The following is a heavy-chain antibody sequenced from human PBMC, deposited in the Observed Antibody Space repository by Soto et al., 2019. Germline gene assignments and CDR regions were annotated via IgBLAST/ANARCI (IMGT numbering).Heavy chain of an antibody. CDR1: GFTLGDFG. V-gene: IGHV3-30*19. CDR3: ASPREGQWLVFDH. Sequence: SXRPSSVWSGFTLGDFGMHWVRQSPVEGLAGVASISKDGLDRYYSESVKGRFTISRGDSKNTVFLQMNSLKVEDTAAYFCASPREGQWLVFDHWGQRTLVTVS. J-gene: IGHJ4*02. D-gene: IGHD6-19*01. CDR2: ISKDGLDR.